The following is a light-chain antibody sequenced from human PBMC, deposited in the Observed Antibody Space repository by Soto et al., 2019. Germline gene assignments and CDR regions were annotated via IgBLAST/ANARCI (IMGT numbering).Light chain of an antibody. J-gene: IGKJ2*01. CDR3: QQYKSNLYT. CDR2: DAS. V-gene: IGKV1-5*01. CDR1: QPISSW. Sequence: DIQMTQSPSTLSASVGDRVTITCRASQPISSWLAWYQQKPGKAPQLLIYDASGLENGVPSRFIGRGSGTEFTLAISGLQPDDFATYFCQQYKSNLYTFGQGTKLEIK.